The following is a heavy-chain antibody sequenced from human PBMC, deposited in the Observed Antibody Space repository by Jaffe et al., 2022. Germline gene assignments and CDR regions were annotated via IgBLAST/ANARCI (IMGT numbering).Heavy chain of an antibody. Sequence: QVQLQESGPGLVKPSQTLSLTCTVSGGSISSGSYYWSWIRQPAGKGLEWIGRIYTSGSTNYNPSLKSRVTISVDTSKNQFSLKLSSVTAADTAVYYCARWGRHDTDYYGSGSRNWYFDLWGRGTLVTVSS. D-gene: IGHD3-10*01. CDR2: IYTSGST. J-gene: IGHJ2*01. CDR1: GGSISSGSYY. CDR3: ARWGRHDTDYYGSGSRNWYFDL. V-gene: IGHV4-61*02.